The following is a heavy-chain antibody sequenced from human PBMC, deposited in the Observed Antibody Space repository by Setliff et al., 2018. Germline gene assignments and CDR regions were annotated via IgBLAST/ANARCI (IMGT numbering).Heavy chain of an antibody. J-gene: IGHJ4*02. Sequence: SETLSLTCAVSGSSIISDYYWVWIRQPPGRGLEWIGSIFQSGNTYYNPSLKSRVTISVDTSKNQFSLKLSSVTAADTAVYYCARVDNFWSGPIDYWGQGTLVTVSS. CDR1: GSSIISDYY. CDR2: IFQSGNT. CDR3: ARVDNFWSGPIDY. D-gene: IGHD3-3*01. V-gene: IGHV4-38-2*01.